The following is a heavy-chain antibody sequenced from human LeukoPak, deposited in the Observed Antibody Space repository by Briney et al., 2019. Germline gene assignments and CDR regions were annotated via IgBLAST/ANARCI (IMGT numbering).Heavy chain of an antibody. J-gene: IGHJ4*02. CDR3: AKEGHLGYCSSTTCYIDY. CDR2: ISDSGGSK. Sequence: GGSLRLSCAASGFTFSSYAMSWVRQAPGKGLEWVSTISDSGGSKYYADSVKGRFTVSRDNSKNTVYLQMNSLRAEDTAIYYCAKEGHLGYCSSTTCYIDYWGQGTLVTVSS. V-gene: IGHV3-23*01. CDR1: GFTFSSYA. D-gene: IGHD2-2*01.